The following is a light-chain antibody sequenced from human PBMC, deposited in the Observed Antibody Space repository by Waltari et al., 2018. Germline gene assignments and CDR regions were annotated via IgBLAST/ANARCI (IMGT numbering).Light chain of an antibody. V-gene: IGLV2-14*01. Sequence: QSALTQPASVSGPPGQSITISCTGTSEDIGGYDHVSWYQQYPGKAPRLILYEVTNRPSDVSYRFPASQSGNMASLTISGLQAADEADYYCSSYTTSSRVFGGGTKVTVL. J-gene: IGLJ2*01. CDR2: EVT. CDR3: SSYTTSSRV. CDR1: SEDIGGYDH.